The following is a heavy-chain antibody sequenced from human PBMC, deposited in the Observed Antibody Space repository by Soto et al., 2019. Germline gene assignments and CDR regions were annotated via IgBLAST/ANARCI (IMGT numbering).Heavy chain of an antibody. Sequence: SLKVSCKASGYTFTYRYLHWVRQAPGQALEWMGWITPFNGNTNYAQKFQDRVTITRDRSMSTAYMELSSLRSEDTAMYYCASTANPYDSSGYYPNWFDPWGQGTLVTVSS. D-gene: IGHD3-22*01. CDR1: GYTFTYRY. CDR3: ASTANPYDSSGYYPNWFDP. CDR2: ITPFNGNT. J-gene: IGHJ5*02. V-gene: IGHV1-45*02.